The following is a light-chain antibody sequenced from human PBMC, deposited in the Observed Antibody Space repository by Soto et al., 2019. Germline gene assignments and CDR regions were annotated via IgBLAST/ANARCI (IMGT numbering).Light chain of an antibody. CDR3: TQATHVPRA. CDR2: NIS. V-gene: IGKV2-24*01. Sequence: DIVLTQTPLSSPVTLGQPASISCRSSQSLVHSDGNTYLSWLQQRPGQPPRLLIHNISNRFSGVPDGISGSGAGTDFTLKISWVEADDVGVYSCTQATHVPRAFGQGTKVDIK. CDR1: QSLVHSDGNTY. J-gene: IGKJ1*01.